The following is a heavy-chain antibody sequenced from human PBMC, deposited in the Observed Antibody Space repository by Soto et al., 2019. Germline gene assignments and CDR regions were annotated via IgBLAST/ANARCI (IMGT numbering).Heavy chain of an antibody. Sequence: QVQLQQWGAGLLKPSETLSLTCAVYGGSFSGYYWSWIRQPPGKGLEWIGEINHSGSTNYNPSLKSRVTISVDTSKNQFSLKLSSVTAADTAVYYCARGPRLRFLERHNGGFDPWGQGTLVTVSS. D-gene: IGHD3-3*01. V-gene: IGHV4-34*01. CDR1: GGSFSGYY. CDR2: INHSGST. J-gene: IGHJ5*02. CDR3: ARGPRLRFLERHNGGFDP.